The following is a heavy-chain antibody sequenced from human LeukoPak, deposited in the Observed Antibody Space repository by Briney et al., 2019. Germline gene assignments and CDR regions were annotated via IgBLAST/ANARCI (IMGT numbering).Heavy chain of an antibody. D-gene: IGHD3-3*01. CDR3: ARTADYDFWSGLNYYYYMDV. V-gene: IGHV4-59*01. Sequence: NPSETLSLTCTVSGGSISSYYWSWIRQPPGKGLEWIGYIYYSGSTNYNPSLKSRVTISVDTSKNQFPLKLSSVTAADTAVYYCARTADYDFWSGLNYYYYMDVWGKGTTVTVSS. CDR2: IYYSGST. J-gene: IGHJ6*03. CDR1: GGSISSYY.